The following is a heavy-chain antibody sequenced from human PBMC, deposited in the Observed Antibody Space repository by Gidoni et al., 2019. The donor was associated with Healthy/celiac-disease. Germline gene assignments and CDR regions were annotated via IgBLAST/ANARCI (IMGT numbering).Heavy chain of an antibody. J-gene: IGHJ6*04. CDR2: MYSGGST. V-gene: IGHV3-53*02. CDR1: GFPVSRTY. D-gene: IGHD4-4*01. CDR3: ARDSATAYYYYGMDV. Sequence: EVQLVETGGGLIQPGASLGLSCAASGFPVSRTYMSWVRQAPGKGLEWFSVMYSGGSTYYADSVKGRFTISRDNSKSTLYLQMNSLRAEDTAVYYCARDSATAYYYYGMDVWGKGTTVTVSS.